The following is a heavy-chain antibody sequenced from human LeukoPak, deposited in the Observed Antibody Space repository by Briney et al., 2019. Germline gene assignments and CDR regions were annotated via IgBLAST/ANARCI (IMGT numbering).Heavy chain of an antibody. CDR2: TNYTGST. V-gene: IGHV4-59*01. J-gene: IGHJ5*02. Sequence: PSETLSLTCTVSGGSITNDYWSWIRQPPGKGLEWIAYTNYTGSTYYNPSLKSRVTISVDTSRNQFSLRLSSVTAADTAVYYCARPQWLVTMGPWFDPWGQGTLVTVSS. CDR1: GGSITNDY. D-gene: IGHD6-19*01. CDR3: ARPQWLVTMGPWFDP.